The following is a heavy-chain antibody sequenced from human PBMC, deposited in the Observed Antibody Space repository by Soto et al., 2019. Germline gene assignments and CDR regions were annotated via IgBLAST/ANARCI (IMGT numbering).Heavy chain of an antibody. Sequence: GGSLRLSCTASGLPFGDYAMSWFRQAPGKGLEWVGFIRSKAYGGTTEYAASVKGRFTISRDDSKSIAYLQMNSLKTEDTAVYYCTRVGHPNYDILTGYYSGLYPSSFDYWGQGTLVTVSS. J-gene: IGHJ4*02. CDR1: GLPFGDYA. CDR3: TRVGHPNYDILTGYYSGLYPSSFDY. V-gene: IGHV3-49*03. D-gene: IGHD3-9*01. CDR2: IRSKAYGGTT.